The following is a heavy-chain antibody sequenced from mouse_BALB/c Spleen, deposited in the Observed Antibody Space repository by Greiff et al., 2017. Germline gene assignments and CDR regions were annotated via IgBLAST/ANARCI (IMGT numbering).Heavy chain of an antibody. CDR2: ISYSGST. Sequence: DVKLQESGPSLVKPSQTLSLTCSVTGDSITSGYWNWIRKFPGNKLEYMGYISYSGSTYYNPSLKSRISITRDTSKNQYYLQLNSVTTEDTATYYCATYDYDVGYAMDYWGQGTSVTVSS. CDR3: ATYDYDVGYAMDY. V-gene: IGHV3-8*02. J-gene: IGHJ4*01. CDR1: GDSITSGY. D-gene: IGHD2-4*01.